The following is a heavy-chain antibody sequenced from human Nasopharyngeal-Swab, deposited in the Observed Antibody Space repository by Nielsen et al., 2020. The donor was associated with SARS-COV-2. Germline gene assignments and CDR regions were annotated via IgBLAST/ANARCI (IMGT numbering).Heavy chain of an antibody. D-gene: IGHD6-13*01. J-gene: IGHJ1*01. Sequence: SETLSLTCTVSGGSISSSSYYWSWIRQPPGKGLEWIGEINHSGSTNYNPSLKSRVTISVDTSKNQFSLKLSSVTAADTAVYYCARDTGSSLQHWGQGTLVTVSS. CDR2: INHSGST. CDR1: GGSISSSSYY. CDR3: ARDTGSSLQH. V-gene: IGHV4-39*07.